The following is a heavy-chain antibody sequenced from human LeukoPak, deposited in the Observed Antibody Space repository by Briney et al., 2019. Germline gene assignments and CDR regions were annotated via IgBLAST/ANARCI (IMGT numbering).Heavy chain of an antibody. CDR3: ARGADSSGYYSIFYFDY. CDR2: IYYSGST. Sequence: SETLSLTCTVSGGSISSYYWNWIRQPPGKGLEWIGYIYYSGSTNYNPSLKRRVTISVDTSKNQFSLKLSSVTAADTAAYYCARGADSSGYYSIFYFDYWGQGTLVTVSS. D-gene: IGHD3-22*01. V-gene: IGHV4-59*01. J-gene: IGHJ4*02. CDR1: GGSISSYY.